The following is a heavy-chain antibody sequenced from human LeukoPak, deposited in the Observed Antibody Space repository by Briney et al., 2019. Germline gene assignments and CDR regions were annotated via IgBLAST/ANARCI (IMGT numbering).Heavy chain of an antibody. J-gene: IGHJ6*03. V-gene: IGHV1-69*06. CDR3: ARLGSSSVLGYYYMDV. Sequence: SVKVSCKASGGTFSSYAISWVRQAPGQGLEWMGVIIPIFGTANYAQKFQGRVTITADKSTSTAYMELSSLRSEDTAVYYCARLGSSSVLGYYYMDVWGKGTTVTVSS. CDR1: GGTFSSYA. CDR2: IIPIFGTA. D-gene: IGHD6-6*01.